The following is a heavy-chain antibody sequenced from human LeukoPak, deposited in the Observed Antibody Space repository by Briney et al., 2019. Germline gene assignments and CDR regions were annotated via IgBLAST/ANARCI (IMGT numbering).Heavy chain of an antibody. Sequence: ASVKVSCKASGYTFTGYYMHWVRQAPGQGLEWMGWINPNSGGTNYAQKFQGRVTMTRDTTISTAYMELSRLRSDDTAVYYCARDRQREGDGFDYWGQGTLVTVSS. V-gene: IGHV1-2*02. CDR3: ARDRQREGDGFDY. J-gene: IGHJ4*02. CDR1: GYTFTGYY. CDR2: INPNSGGT. D-gene: IGHD1-26*01.